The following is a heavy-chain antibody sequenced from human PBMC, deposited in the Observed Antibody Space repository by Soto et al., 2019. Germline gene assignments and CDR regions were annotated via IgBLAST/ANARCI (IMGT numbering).Heavy chain of an antibody. CDR1: GFTVSSNY. V-gene: IGHV3-66*01. CDR2: IYSGGST. CDR3: ARANWDPDDYYYYYMDV. D-gene: IGHD1-1*01. J-gene: IGHJ6*03. Sequence: EVQLVESGGGLVQPGGSLRLSCAASGFTVSSNYMSWVRQAPGKGLEWVSVIYSGGSTYYADSVKGRFTISRDNSKNTLYLQMNSLRAEDTAVYYCARANWDPDDYYYYYMDVWGKGTTVTVSS.